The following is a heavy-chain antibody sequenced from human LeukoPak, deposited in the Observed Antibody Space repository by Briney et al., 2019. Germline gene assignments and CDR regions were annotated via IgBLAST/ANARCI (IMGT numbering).Heavy chain of an antibody. J-gene: IGHJ4*02. V-gene: IGHV4-34*01. CDR2: INHSGST. CDR1: GESFSGYY. D-gene: IGHD6-19*01. CDR3: ARGADESSGWSPGY. Sequence: SETLSLTCAVYGESFSGYYWSWIRQPPGKGLEWIGEINHSGSTNYNPSLKSRVTISVDTSKNQFSLKLSSVTAADTAVYFCARGADESSGWSPGYWGQGMLVTVSP.